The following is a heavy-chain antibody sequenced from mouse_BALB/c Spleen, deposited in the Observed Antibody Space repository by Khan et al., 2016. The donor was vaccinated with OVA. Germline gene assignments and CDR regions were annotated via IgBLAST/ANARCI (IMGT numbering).Heavy chain of an antibody. Sequence: QVQLQQSGAELVRPGVSVKISCTGSGYTFTDYAMHWVKQRHAKSLERIGVISTYYGDADYNQKFKGKATMTVDKSFSTAYMELARLTSEDAAVDYCARGMGKSRFAYWGQGTLVTVSA. CDR3: ARGMGKSRFAY. CDR2: ISTYYGDA. D-gene: IGHD2-1*01. J-gene: IGHJ3*01. CDR1: GYTFTDYA. V-gene: IGHV1S137*01.